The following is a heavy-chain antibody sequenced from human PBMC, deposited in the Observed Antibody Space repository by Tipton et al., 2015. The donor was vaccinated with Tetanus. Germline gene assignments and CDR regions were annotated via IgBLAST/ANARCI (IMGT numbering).Heavy chain of an antibody. Sequence: SLRLSCAASGFTFSSYSMNWVRQAPGKGLEWVAVISYDGSNKYYADSVKGRFTISRDNSKNTLYLQMNSLRAEDTAVYYCANQWLADLWGQGTLVTVSS. V-gene: IGHV3-30*18. CDR1: GFTFSSYS. CDR2: ISYDGSNK. CDR3: ANQWLADL. D-gene: IGHD6-19*01. J-gene: IGHJ4*02.